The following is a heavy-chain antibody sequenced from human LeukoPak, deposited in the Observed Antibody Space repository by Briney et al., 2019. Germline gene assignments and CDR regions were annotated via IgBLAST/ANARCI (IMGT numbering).Heavy chain of an antibody. CDR1: GGSISSYY. CDR3: ARHFYGSGSYN. CDR2: IYYSGST. J-gene: IGHJ4*02. D-gene: IGHD3-10*01. Sequence: SETLSPTCTVSGGSISSYYWSWLRQPPGKGLEWIGYIYYSGSTNYNPSLKSRVTISVDTSKNQFSLKLSSVTAADTAVYYCARHFYGSGSYNWGQGTLVTVSS. V-gene: IGHV4-59*08.